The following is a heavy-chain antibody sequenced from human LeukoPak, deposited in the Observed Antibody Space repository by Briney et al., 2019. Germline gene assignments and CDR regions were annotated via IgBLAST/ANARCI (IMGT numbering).Heavy chain of an antibody. CDR3: AGGHIAAAGHYGAGPSDY. CDR2: LYSGGTT. V-gene: IGHV3-53*01. CDR1: GFIVSSSY. J-gene: IGHJ4*02. Sequence: GGSLRLSCGASGFIVSSSYMSWVRQAPGKGLEWVSVLYSGGTTHYGDSVKGRFTISRDNSKNTLFLQMNSLRAEDTAVYYCAGGHIAAAGHYGAGPSDYWGQGTLVTVSS. D-gene: IGHD6-13*01.